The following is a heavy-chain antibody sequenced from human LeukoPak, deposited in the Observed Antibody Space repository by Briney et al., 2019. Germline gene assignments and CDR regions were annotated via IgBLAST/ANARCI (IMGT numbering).Heavy chain of an antibody. D-gene: IGHD3-22*01. Sequence: GGSLRLSCAASGFTFGNAWMSWVRQAPGKGLEWVGRIKSKTDGGTTDYAAPVKGRFTISRDDSKNTLYLQMNSLKTEDTAVYYCTTAYYYDSSGYYPYYFDYWGQGTLVTVSS. V-gene: IGHV3-15*01. CDR3: TTAYYYDSSGYYPYYFDY. CDR2: IKSKTDGGTT. CDR1: GFTFGNAW. J-gene: IGHJ4*02.